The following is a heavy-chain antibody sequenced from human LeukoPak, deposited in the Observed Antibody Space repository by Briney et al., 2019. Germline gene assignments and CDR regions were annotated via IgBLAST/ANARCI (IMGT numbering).Heavy chain of an antibody. J-gene: IGHJ4*02. V-gene: IGHV4-34*01. Sequence: SETLSLTCAVYGGSCSGYYWSWIRQPPGKGLEWIGEINNSGSTNYNPSLKSRVTISVDTSKNQFSLKLSSVTAADTAVYYCARAPLGGYYDSSGYYSWGQGTLVTVSS. CDR2: INNSGST. CDR3: ARAPLGGYYDSSGYYS. CDR1: GGSCSGYY. D-gene: IGHD3-22*01.